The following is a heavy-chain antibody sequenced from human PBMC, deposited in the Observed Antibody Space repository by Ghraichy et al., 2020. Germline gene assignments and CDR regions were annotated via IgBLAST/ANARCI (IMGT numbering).Heavy chain of an antibody. J-gene: IGHJ4*02. V-gene: IGHV3-23*01. Sequence: LSLTCAASEFNFSSYAMTWVRQAPGKGLEWVSTISSRGAKTHYADPVKGRFTISRDNSQNTLFLQMNSLRADDTAVYYCAKSGLGRGSYDYFDHWGQGTLVTVSS. D-gene: IGHD1-26*01. CDR2: ISSRGAKT. CDR3: AKSGLGRGSYDYFDH. CDR1: EFNFSSYA.